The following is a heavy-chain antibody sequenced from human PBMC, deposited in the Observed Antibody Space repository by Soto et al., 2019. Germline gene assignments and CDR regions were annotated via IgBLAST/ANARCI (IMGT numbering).Heavy chain of an antibody. J-gene: IGHJ5*02. Sequence: EVQLLESGGGLVKPGGSLRLSCAASGFTFSSYAMSWVRQAPGKGLGWVSGISGSGGSTNYADSVKGRFTISRDNSKNTLYLQMNSLGAEDTAVYYCAKETSGKYLYNWFDPWGQGTLVTVSS. CDR3: AKETSGKYLYNWFDP. CDR1: GFTFSSYA. V-gene: IGHV3-23*01. D-gene: IGHD1-26*01. CDR2: ISGSGGST.